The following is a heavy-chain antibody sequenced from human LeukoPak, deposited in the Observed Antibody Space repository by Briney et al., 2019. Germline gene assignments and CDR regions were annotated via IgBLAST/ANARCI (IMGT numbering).Heavy chain of an antibody. CDR3: ARVRGGAPWNSDAFDI. V-gene: IGHV3-20*04. CDR1: GFTFDDYG. CDR2: INWNGGST. J-gene: IGHJ3*02. D-gene: IGHD1-26*01. Sequence: GGSLRLSCAASGFTFDDYGMSWVRQAPEKGLEWVSGINWNGGSTGYADSVKGRFTISRDNAKNSLYLQMNSLRAEDTALYYCARVRGGAPWNSDAFDIWGQGTMVTVSS.